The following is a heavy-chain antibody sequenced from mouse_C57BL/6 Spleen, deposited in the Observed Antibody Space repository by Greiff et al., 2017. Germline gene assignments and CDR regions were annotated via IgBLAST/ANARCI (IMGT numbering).Heavy chain of an antibody. V-gene: IGHV1-9*01. D-gene: IGHD1-1*01. Sequence: VQLQQSGAELMKPGASVKLSCKATGYTFTGYWIEWVKQRPGHGLEWIGEILPGSGSTNDNEKFKGKAQFTAETSSNTAYRQLSSLTTEDSAIYYCERGHDGSSEVLDYFDYWGQGTTLTVSS. J-gene: IGHJ2*01. CDR2: ILPGSGST. CDR1: GYTFTGYW. CDR3: ERGHDGSSEVLDYFDY.